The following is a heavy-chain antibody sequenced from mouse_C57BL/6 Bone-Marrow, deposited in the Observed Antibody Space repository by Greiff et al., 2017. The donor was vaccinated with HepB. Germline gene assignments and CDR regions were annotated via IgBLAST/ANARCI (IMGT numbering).Heavy chain of an antibody. J-gene: IGHJ3*01. V-gene: IGHV1-50*01. CDR1: GYTFTSYW. CDR3: ARKGLYSYLAWFAY. CDR2: IDPSDSYT. Sequence: VQLQQSGAELVKPGASVKLSCKASGYTFTSYWMQWVKQRPGQGLEWIGEIDPSDSYTNYNQKFKGKATLTVDTSSSAAYMQLSSLTSEDSAVYYCARKGLYSYLAWFAYWGQGTLVTVSA. D-gene: IGHD2-12*01.